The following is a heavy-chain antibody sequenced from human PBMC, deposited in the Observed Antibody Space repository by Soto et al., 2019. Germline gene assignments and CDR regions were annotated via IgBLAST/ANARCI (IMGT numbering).Heavy chain of an antibody. J-gene: IGHJ4*02. Sequence: SETLYPTCTVSGGSISSYYWSWIRQPPGKGMEWIEYIYYSGSTNYNPSLKSRVTISVDTSKNQFSLKLSSVTAVDTAVYYCARVLSRGLSVDYWGQGT. D-gene: IGHD3-3*01. CDR1: GGSISSYY. V-gene: IGHV4-59*01. CDR3: ARVLSRGLSVDY. CDR2: IYYSGST.